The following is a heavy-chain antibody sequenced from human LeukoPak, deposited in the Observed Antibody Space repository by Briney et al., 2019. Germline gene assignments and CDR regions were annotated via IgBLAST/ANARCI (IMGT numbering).Heavy chain of an antibody. CDR1: GGSISSYC. D-gene: IGHD6-19*01. CDR3: ARAEAAGATLYYYYYGMDV. Sequence: SETLSLTCTVSGGSISSYCWSWIRQPPGKGLEWIGYIYYSGSTNYNPSLKSRVTISVDTSKNQFSLKLSSVTAADTAVYYCARAEAAGATLYYYYYGMDVWGQGTTVTVSS. V-gene: IGHV4-59*01. CDR2: IYYSGST. J-gene: IGHJ6*02.